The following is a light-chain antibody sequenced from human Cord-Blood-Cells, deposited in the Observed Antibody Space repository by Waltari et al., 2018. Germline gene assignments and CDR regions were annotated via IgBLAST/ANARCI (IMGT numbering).Light chain of an antibody. J-gene: IGLJ3*02. V-gene: IGLV2-14*01. CDR1: SSDVGGYNY. CDR3: SSYTSSSTRV. CDR2: DVS. Sequence: QSALTQPASVSGSPGQSITISCTGTSSDVGGYNYVSWYQQHPGKAPKLMIYDVSKRPSGVSNRFSGSKSGTTASQTISGLQAEGEADYYCSSYTSSSTRVFGGGTKLTVL.